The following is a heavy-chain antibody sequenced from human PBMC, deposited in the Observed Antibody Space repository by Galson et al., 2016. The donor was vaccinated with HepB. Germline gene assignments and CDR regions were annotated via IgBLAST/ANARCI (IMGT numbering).Heavy chain of an antibody. V-gene: IGHV4-61*01. Sequence: ETLSLPCTVSGDSVTSGNYYWSWIRQPPGKGLEWIGYVYYSGYTNYNPALKSRVTVSADTSKNQYSLTLSSVTAADTAVYFCASLGYCGGGTCSSTSFSWGQGTLVTVSS. J-gene: IGHJ5*02. CDR1: GDSVTSGNYY. CDR2: VYYSGYT. D-gene: IGHD2-15*01. CDR3: ASLGYCGGGTCSSTSFS.